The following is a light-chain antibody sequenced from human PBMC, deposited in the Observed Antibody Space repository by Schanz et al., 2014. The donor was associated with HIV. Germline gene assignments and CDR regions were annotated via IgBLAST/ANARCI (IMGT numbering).Light chain of an antibody. J-gene: IGLJ1*01. V-gene: IGLV2-23*02. Sequence: QSALTQPASVSGSPGQSITISCTGTSSDVGTYNLVSWYQQHPGKAPKLMIYDVSKRPSGVSNRFSGSKSGSTASLTISGLQAEDEADYYCCSYASSTTYVFGTGTKLTVL. CDR3: CSYASSTTYV. CDR1: SSDVGTYNL. CDR2: DVS.